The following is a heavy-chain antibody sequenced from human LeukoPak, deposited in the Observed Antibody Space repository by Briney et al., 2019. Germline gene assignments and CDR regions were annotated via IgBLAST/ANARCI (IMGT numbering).Heavy chain of an antibody. V-gene: IGHV3-7*01. J-gene: IGHJ5*02. D-gene: IGHD1-14*01. CDR2: IMQDGNEK. CDR1: GFTFSYYW. Sequence: GGSLRLSCAASGFTFSYYWMSWVRQAPGKGLEWVANIMQDGNEKYYVDSVKGRFTISRDNAKNSLFLQMNSLRAEDMSVYYCARVRENRWFDLWGQGTLVTVSS. CDR3: ARVRENRWFDL.